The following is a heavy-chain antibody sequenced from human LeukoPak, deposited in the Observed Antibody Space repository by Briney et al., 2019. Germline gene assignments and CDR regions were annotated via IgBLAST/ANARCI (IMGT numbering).Heavy chain of an antibody. J-gene: IGHJ4*02. Sequence: GASVKVSCKASGYTFTSYAMHWVRQAPGQRLEWMGWINAGNGNTKYSQKFQGRVTITRDTSASTAYMELSSLRPEDTAVYYCAKDKAFLAGYFDYWGQGNLVTVSS. CDR2: INAGNGNT. CDR1: GYTFTSYA. V-gene: IGHV1-3*01. CDR3: AKDKAFLAGYFDY.